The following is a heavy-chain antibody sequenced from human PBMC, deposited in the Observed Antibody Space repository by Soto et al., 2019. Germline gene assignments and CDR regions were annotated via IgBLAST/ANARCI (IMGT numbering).Heavy chain of an antibody. Sequence: SVKVSCKASGGTFSSYAISWLRQAPGQGLEWMGGIIPIFGTANYAQKFQGRVTITADESTSTAYMELSSLRSEDTAVYYCARDPYPHYYDSSGYYSDYWGQGTLVTVSS. CDR3: ARDPYPHYYDSSGYYSDY. D-gene: IGHD3-22*01. J-gene: IGHJ4*02. CDR2: IIPIFGTA. CDR1: GGTFSSYA. V-gene: IGHV1-69*13.